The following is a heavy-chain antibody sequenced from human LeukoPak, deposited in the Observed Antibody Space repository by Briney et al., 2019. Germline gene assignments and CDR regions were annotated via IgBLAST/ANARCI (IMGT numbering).Heavy chain of an antibody. CDR1: GGSVCSTKW. J-gene: IGHJ4*02. CDR3: AREGGFYRPLDY. CDR2: VHLDGRT. V-gene: IGHV4-4*02. D-gene: IGHD6-25*01. Sequence: PSETLSLTCGVSGGSVCSTKWWTWIRQPPGKGLEWIGEVHLDGRTNFNPSLKSRLTMSVDLSENHVSLKLTSVTAADTAVYYCAREGGFYRPLDYSGQGTLVTVSS.